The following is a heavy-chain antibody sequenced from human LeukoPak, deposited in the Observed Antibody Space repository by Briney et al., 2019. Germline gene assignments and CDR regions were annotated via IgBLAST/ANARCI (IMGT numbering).Heavy chain of an antibody. V-gene: IGHV3-48*01. CDR2: ISSSSSTI. CDR1: GFTVSSNY. D-gene: IGHD6-13*01. Sequence: PGGSLRLSCAASGFTVSSNYMSWVRQAPGKGLEWVSYISSSSSTIYYADSVEGRFTISRDNAKNSLYLQMNSLRAEDTAVYYCARAIAAGPFDYWGQGTLVTVSS. J-gene: IGHJ4*02. CDR3: ARAIAAGPFDY.